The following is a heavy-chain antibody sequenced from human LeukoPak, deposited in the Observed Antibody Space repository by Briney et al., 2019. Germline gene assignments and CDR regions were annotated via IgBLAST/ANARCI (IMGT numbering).Heavy chain of an antibody. J-gene: IGHJ3*02. CDR1: GGTFSSYA. Sequence: ASVKVSCKASGGTFSSYAISWVRQAPGQGLEWMGGIIPIFGTANYAQKFQGRVTITADKSTGTAYMELSSLRSEDTAVYYCAREGRGIVVVTADAFDIWGQGTMVTVSS. CDR2: IIPIFGTA. CDR3: AREGRGIVVVTADAFDI. V-gene: IGHV1-69*06. D-gene: IGHD2-21*02.